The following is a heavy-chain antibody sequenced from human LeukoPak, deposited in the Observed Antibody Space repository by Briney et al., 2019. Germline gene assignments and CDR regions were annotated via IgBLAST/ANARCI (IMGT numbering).Heavy chain of an antibody. J-gene: IGHJ5*02. D-gene: IGHD3-16*01. V-gene: IGHV5-51*01. CDR3: ACRTFTRPWSDP. CDR1: GDTLATYW. CDR2: IYPGDSRT. Sequence: GESLKISCKGSGDTLATYWIGWVRQLPGKGLEWMGVIYPGDSRTRYSPSFQGQVTISADKSISTAYLQWSSLKASDTAMYYCACRTFTRPWSDPWGQRTLVTVSS.